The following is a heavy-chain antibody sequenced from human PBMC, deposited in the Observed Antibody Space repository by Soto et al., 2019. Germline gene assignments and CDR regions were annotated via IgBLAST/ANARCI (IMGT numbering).Heavy chain of an antibody. Sequence: EVQLVESGGGLVQPGRSLRLSCAASGFTFDDYAMHWVRQAPGKGLEWVSGISWNSGSIGYADSVKGRFTISRDNAKNSLYLQMNSLRAEDTALYYCAKDIWVESSCVGPFDYWGQGTLVTVSS. J-gene: IGHJ4*02. D-gene: IGHD3-16*01. CDR1: GFTFDDYA. V-gene: IGHV3-9*01. CDR3: AKDIWVESSCVGPFDY. CDR2: ISWNSGSI.